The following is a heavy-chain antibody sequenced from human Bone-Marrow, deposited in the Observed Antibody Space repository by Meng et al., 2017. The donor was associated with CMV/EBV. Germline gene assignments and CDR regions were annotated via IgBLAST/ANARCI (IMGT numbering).Heavy chain of an antibody. D-gene: IGHD4-17*01. J-gene: IGHJ4*02. CDR1: GFTFSSYA. V-gene: IGHV3-23*01. CDR3: AKDRGDDGDHGGWY. Sequence: SGFTFSSYAMGWVRQAPGKGLEWVSAISGSGGTTYYADSVKGRFTISRDNFKNTLYLQMNSLRAEDTAVYYCAKDRGDDGDHGGWYWGQGALVTVSS. CDR2: ISGSGGTT.